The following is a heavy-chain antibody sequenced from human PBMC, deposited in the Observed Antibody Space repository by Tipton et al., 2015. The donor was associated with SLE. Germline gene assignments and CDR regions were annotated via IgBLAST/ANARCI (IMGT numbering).Heavy chain of an antibody. CDR1: GGSIRSSRHF. Sequence: TLSLTCTVSGGSIRSSRHFWGWIRQSPAQGLEWIGTIHYAGGTYYNPSLRSRLTISVDTSENHFSLNLNSVTAADTAVYFCARDPKYWGQGTLVIVSS. CDR2: IHYAGGT. J-gene: IGHJ4*02. V-gene: IGHV4-39*07. CDR3: ARDPKY.